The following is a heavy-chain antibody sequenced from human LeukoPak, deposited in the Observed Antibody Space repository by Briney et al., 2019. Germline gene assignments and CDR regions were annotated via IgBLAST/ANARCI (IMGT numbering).Heavy chain of an antibody. V-gene: IGHV4-4*02. D-gene: IGHD5-12*01. J-gene: IGHJ4*02. CDR1: GGSISSSNW. CDR2: IYHSGST. Sequence: SETLSLTCAVSGGSISSSNWWSWVRQPPGKGLEWIGEIYHSGSTNYNPSLKSRVTISVDKSKNQFSLKLSSVTAADTAVYYCARDGGYSGYDLDYWGRGTLVTVSS. CDR3: ARDGGYSGYDLDY.